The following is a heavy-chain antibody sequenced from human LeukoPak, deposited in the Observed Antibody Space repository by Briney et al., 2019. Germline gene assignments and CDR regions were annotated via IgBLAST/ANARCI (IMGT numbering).Heavy chain of an antibody. V-gene: IGHV3-23*01. D-gene: IGHD5-12*01. CDR3: APLAATTDY. CDR1: GFTLSSYA. J-gene: IGHJ4*02. Sequence: GGSLRLSCAASGFTLSSYAMSWVRQAPGKGLEWVSSISASGGGTYYADPVKGRFTISRDTSKNTLYLQMNSLRAEDTAVYYCAPLAATTDYWGQGTLVTVSS. CDR2: ISASGGGT.